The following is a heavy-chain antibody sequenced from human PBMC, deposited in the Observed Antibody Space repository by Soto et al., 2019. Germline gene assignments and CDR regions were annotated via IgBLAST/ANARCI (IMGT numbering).Heavy chain of an antibody. V-gene: IGHV3-53*01. Sequence: GGYLRLSSAASGFTVSSNYMSWVRQAPGKGLEWVSVIYSGGSTYYADSVKGRFTISRDNSKNTLYLQMNSLRAEDTAVYYCARVQSYYDILTGYLDYWCQGTLVPVS. CDR3: ARVQSYYDILTGYLDY. CDR1: GFTVSSNY. J-gene: IGHJ4*02. CDR2: IYSGGST. D-gene: IGHD3-9*01.